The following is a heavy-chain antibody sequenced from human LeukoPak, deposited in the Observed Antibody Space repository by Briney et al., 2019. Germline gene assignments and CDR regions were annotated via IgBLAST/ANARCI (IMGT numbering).Heavy chain of an antibody. D-gene: IGHD1-26*01. CDR3: ARVMHSGSPNEVEAFDI. V-gene: IGHV4-59*01. CDR1: GGSISSYY. Sequence: PSETLSLTCTVSGGSISSYYWSWIRQPPGKGLEWIGHIYYSGSTNYNPSLKSRVTISVDTSKNQFSLKLSSVTAADTAVYYCARVMHSGSPNEVEAFDIWGQGTMVTVSS. J-gene: IGHJ3*02. CDR2: IYYSGST.